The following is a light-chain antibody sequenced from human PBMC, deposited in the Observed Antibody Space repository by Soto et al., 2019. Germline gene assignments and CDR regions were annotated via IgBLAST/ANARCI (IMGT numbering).Light chain of an antibody. V-gene: IGKV3-11*01. CDR3: QQRSSWPGT. J-gene: IGKJ2*02. CDR2: DAS. CDR1: QNISSY. Sequence: IMLTMSPGTLSLSQGEGATFSCRASQNISSYLAWYRQKPGQAPSLLIFDASNRANDIPARFSGSGSGTDFTLTISSLEPEDFAVYYCQQRSSWPGTFGQGTKVDI.